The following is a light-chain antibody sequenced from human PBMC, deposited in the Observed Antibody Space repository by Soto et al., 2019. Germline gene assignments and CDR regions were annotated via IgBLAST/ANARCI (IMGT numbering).Light chain of an antibody. CDR1: SSNIGAGYE. V-gene: IGLV1-40*01. CDR3: QSYDSSLSASYV. Sequence: QSALTQPPSVSGAPGQRVTISCTESSSNIGAGYEVHWYQHLPGKAPKLLIYGNTNRPSGVPDRFSGSKSGTSASLAITGLQAEDEADYYCQSYDSSLSASYVFGGGTKVTVL. CDR2: GNT. J-gene: IGLJ1*01.